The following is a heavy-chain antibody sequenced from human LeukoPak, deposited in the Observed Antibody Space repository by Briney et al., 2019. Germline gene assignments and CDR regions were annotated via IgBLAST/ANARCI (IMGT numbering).Heavy chain of an antibody. Sequence: GASVKVSCMASGYTFTSYGISWVRQAPGQGLEWMGWISAYNGNTNYAQKLQGRVTMTTDTSTTTAYMELSSLRSEDTAVYYCARDLLESGYNYGSFDYWGQGTLVTVSS. D-gene: IGHD5-18*01. CDR1: GYTFTSYG. CDR3: ARDLLESGYNYGSFDY. J-gene: IGHJ4*02. CDR2: ISAYNGNT. V-gene: IGHV1-18*01.